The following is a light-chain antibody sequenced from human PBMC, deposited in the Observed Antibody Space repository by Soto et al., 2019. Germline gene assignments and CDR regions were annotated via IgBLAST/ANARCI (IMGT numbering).Light chain of an antibody. Sequence: DIQMTQSPSSLSASVGDRVTITCRASEDISNYLAWYQQKPGKVPKLLIYGASTLQSGVPSRFSGSGSGTDFTLTISSLQTEDVATYYCQHYNRAPWTFAQGTKVESK. V-gene: IGKV1-27*01. CDR2: GAS. J-gene: IGKJ1*01. CDR3: QHYNRAPWT. CDR1: EDISNY.